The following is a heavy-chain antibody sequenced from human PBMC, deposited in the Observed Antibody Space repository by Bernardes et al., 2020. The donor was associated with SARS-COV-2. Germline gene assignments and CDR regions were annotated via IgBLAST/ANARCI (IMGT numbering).Heavy chain of an antibody. Sequence: SETLSLTCAVYGGSFSGYYWSWIRQPPGKGLEWIGEINHSGSTNYNPSLKSRVTISVDTSKNQFSLKLSSVTAADTAVYYCARVGYDKRALRYWGQGTLVTVSS. CDR2: INHSGST. J-gene: IGHJ4*02. CDR1: GGSFSGYY. D-gene: IGHD5-12*01. V-gene: IGHV4-34*01. CDR3: ARVGYDKRALRY.